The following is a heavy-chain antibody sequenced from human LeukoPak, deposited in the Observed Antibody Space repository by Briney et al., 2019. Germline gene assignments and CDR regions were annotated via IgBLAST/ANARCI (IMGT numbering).Heavy chain of an antibody. V-gene: IGHV3-53*01. CDR1: GFTVSTYY. Sequence: GGSLRLSCAASGFTVSTYYMTWVRQAPGKGLECVSVIYRGGSTYYADSVKGRFTVSRDNSKNTLYLQMNSLRAEDTAMYYCARGLGYCTSTTCLLPFDYWGQGTPVTVSS. CDR3: ARGLGYCTSTTCLLPFDY. D-gene: IGHD2-2*01. J-gene: IGHJ4*02. CDR2: IYRGGST.